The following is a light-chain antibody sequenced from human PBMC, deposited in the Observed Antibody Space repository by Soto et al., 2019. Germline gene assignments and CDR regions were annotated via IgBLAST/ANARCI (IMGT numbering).Light chain of an antibody. CDR1: QSVSSSY. V-gene: IGKV3-20*01. J-gene: IGKJ1*01. CDR3: QQYVNAPLT. CDR2: GAS. Sequence: EIVLTQGPGTLSLSPGERATLSCRASQSVSSSYVAWDQQKPGQAPSLLCVGASIRATCSPDRFSGAGSGTDFTLTSSRLEPEDFALYSCQQYVNAPLTFGQGTKVEIK.